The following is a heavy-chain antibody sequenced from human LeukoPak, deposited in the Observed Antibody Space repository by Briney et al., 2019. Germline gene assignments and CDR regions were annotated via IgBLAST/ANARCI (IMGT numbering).Heavy chain of an antibody. J-gene: IGHJ6*02. D-gene: IGHD3-9*01. CDR2: ISSSSSTI. Sequence: GGSQRLSCAASGFTFSEYSMNWVRQAPGKGLEWVSYISSSSSTIYYADSVKGRFAISRDNAKNSLYLQMNSLRDEDTAVYYCARRWDYDILTGYMHYYGMDVWGQGTTVTVSS. V-gene: IGHV3-48*02. CDR3: ARRWDYDILTGYMHYYGMDV. CDR1: GFTFSEYS.